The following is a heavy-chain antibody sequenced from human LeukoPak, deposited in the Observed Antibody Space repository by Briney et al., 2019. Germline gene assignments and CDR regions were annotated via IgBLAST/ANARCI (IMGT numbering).Heavy chain of an antibody. D-gene: IGHD2-2*01. J-gene: IGHJ4*02. CDR1: GGSISSGDYY. V-gene: IGHV4-30-4*08. CDR2: IYYSGST. Sequence: SQTLSLTCTVSGGSISSGDYYWSWIRQPPGKGLEWIGYIYYSGSTHYNPSLKSRVTISVDTSKNQFSLKLSSVTAADTAVYYCAREEVVAAGMLDYWGEGPLVTVSS. CDR3: AREEVVAAGMLDY.